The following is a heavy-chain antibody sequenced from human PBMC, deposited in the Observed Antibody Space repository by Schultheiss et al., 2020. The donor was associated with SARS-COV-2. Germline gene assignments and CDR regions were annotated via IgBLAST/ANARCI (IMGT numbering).Heavy chain of an antibody. Sequence: GGSLRLSCAASGFTFSSYAMSWVRQAPGKGLEWVGRIKSKTDGGTTDYAAPVKGRFTISRDNSKNTLYLQMNSLRAEDTAVYYCGMSAVASSDFDYWGQGTLVTVSS. J-gene: IGHJ4*02. CDR3: GMSAVASSDFDY. CDR1: GFTFSSYA. D-gene: IGHD6-19*01. V-gene: IGHV3-15*01. CDR2: IKSKTDGGTT.